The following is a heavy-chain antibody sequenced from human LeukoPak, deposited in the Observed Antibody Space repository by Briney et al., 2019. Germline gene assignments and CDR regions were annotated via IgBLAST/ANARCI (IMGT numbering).Heavy chain of an antibody. Sequence: SETLSLTCAVYGGSFSGYYWSWIRQPPGKGLEWIGEINHSGSTNYNPSLKSRVTISVDTSKNQFSLKLSSVTAADTAVYYCARTHSSSWYELDYWGQGTLVTVSS. CDR1: GGSFSGYY. V-gene: IGHV4-34*01. CDR2: INHSGST. CDR3: ARTHSSSWYELDY. D-gene: IGHD6-13*01. J-gene: IGHJ4*02.